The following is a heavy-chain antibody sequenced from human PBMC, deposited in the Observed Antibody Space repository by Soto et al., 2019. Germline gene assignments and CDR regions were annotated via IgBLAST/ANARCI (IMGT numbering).Heavy chain of an antibody. J-gene: IGHJ4*02. CDR3: ARDLREVYDSSGYYDY. Sequence: ASVKVSCKASGYTFTSYYMHWVRQAPGQGLEWMGIINPSGGSTSYAPKFQGRVTMTRDTSTSTVYMELSSLRSEDTAVYYCARDLREVYDSSGYYDYWGQGTLVTVSS. CDR1: GYTFTSYY. CDR2: INPSGGST. D-gene: IGHD3-22*01. V-gene: IGHV1-46*01.